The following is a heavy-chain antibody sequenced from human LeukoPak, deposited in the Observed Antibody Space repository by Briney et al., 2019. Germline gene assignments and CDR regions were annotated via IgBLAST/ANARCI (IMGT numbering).Heavy chain of an antibody. CDR2: IKQDGSEK. Sequence: GGSLRLSCVASGFTFTDYWMSWVRQAPGKGLEWVANIKQDGSEKYYVDSVKGRFTISRDNAKNSLYLQMNSLRGEDTAVYYCARSHMGDYWGQGTLVTVSS. D-gene: IGHD2-21*01. V-gene: IGHV3-7*01. CDR1: GFTFTDYW. J-gene: IGHJ4*02. CDR3: ARSHMGDY.